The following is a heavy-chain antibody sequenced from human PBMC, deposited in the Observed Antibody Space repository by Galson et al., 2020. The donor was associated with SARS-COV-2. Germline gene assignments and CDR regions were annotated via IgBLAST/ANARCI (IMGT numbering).Heavy chain of an antibody. J-gene: IGHJ6*03. V-gene: IGHV3-23*01. CDR3: AKLRAINLYRRHYYYYYMDV. D-gene: IGHD4-4*01. CDR1: GFTFSSYA. Sequence: GGSLRLSCAASGFTFSSYAMSWVRQAPGKGLEWVSTISGSGGSTYYADSVKGRFTISRDNSKNTLYLQMNSLRVEDTAVYYCAKLRAINLYRRHYYYYYMDVWGKGTTVTVSS. CDR2: ISGSGGST.